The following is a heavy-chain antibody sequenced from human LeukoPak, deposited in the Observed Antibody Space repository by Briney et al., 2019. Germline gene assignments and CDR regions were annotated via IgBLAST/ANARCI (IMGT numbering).Heavy chain of an antibody. Sequence: PGGSLRLSCAASGFTFSSYAMHWVRQAPGKGLEWVAVISYDGSNKYYADSVKGRFTISRDNSKNTLYLQMNSLRAEDTAVYHCARKGYCSSTSCYSVDYWGQGTLVTVSS. CDR3: ARKGYCSSTSCYSVDY. CDR1: GFTFSSYA. CDR2: ISYDGSNK. D-gene: IGHD2-2*02. V-gene: IGHV3-30-3*01. J-gene: IGHJ4*02.